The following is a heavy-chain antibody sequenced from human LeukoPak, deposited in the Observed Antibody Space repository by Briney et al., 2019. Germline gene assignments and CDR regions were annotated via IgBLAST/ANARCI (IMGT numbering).Heavy chain of an antibody. Sequence: SETLSLTCTVSGGSISSGSYYWSWIRQPAGKELEWIGRIYTSGSTNYNPSLKSRVTISVDTSKNQFSLKLSSVTAADTAVYYCARDRRYSYGTGFDPWGQGTLVTVSS. CDR3: ARDRRYSYGTGFDP. CDR2: IYTSGST. J-gene: IGHJ5*02. V-gene: IGHV4-61*02. D-gene: IGHD5-18*01. CDR1: GGSISSGSYY.